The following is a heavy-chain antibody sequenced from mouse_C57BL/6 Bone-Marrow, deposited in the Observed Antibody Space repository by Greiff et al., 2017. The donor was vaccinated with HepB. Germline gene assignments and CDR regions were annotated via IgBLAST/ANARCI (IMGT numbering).Heavy chain of an antibody. CDR2: TFYSGIT. CDR1: GFSINSDCY. D-gene: IGHD2-4*01. V-gene: IGHV3-3*01. Sequence: EVQLQESGPSLVRPSQTLSLTCTVTGFSINSDCYWIWIRQFPGNKLEYIGYTFYSGITYYNPSLESRTYITRDTSKNQFSLKLSSVTTEDTATYYCARDQIYYDYDGAMDYWGQGTSVTVSS. CDR3: ARDQIYYDYDGAMDY. J-gene: IGHJ4*01.